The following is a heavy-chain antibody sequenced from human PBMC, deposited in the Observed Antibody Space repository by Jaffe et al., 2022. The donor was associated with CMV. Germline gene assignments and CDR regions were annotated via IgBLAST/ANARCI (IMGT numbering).Heavy chain of an antibody. J-gene: IGHJ6*03. CDR3: ARVAPPNYDFWSGSYYYYYYYMDV. Sequence: EVQLVETGGGLIQPGGSLRLSCAASGFTVSSNYMSWVRQAPGKGLEWVSVIYSGGSTYYADSVKGRFTISRDNSKNTLYLQMNSLRAEDTAVYYCARVAPPNYDFWSGSYYYYYYYMDVWGKGTTVTVSS. V-gene: IGHV3-53*02. CDR1: GFTVSSNY. CDR2: IYSGGST. D-gene: IGHD3-3*01.